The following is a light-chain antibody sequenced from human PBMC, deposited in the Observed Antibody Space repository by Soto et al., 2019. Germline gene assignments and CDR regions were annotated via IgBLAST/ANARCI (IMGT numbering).Light chain of an antibody. CDR3: QQYNNWPRPIT. CDR1: QSVSSN. V-gene: IGKV3-15*01. Sequence: EIVMTQSPATLSVSPGERATLSCRASQSVSSNLAWYQQKPGQAPRLLIYGASTRATDIPARFSGSGSGTEFTLTISSLQSEDFAVYYCQQYNNWPRPITFGQGTRLEIK. J-gene: IGKJ5*01. CDR2: GAS.